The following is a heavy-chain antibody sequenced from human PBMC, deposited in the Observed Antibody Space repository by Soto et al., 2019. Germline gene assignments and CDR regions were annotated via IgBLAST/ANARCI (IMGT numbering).Heavy chain of an antibody. V-gene: IGHV3-48*02. Sequence: GASVKVSCKISGHTLTELSIHWVRQAPGKGLEWVSYISHKSSAIYHADSVKGRFTISRDNAKNSLYLQMNSLRDEDTAVYYCARDPCSSTTGTIMDYWGQGTLVTVSS. CDR3: ARDPCSSTTGTIMDY. CDR2: ISHKSSAI. D-gene: IGHD4-17*01. J-gene: IGHJ4*02. CDR1: GHTLTELS.